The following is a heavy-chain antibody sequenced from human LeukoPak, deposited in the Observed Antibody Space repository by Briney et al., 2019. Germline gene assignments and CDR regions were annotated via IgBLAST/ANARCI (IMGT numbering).Heavy chain of an antibody. CDR3: ASDTAMVGGTFDY. D-gene: IGHD5-18*01. Sequence: SVKVSCKASGGTFSSYAISWVRQAPGQGLEWMGGIIPIFGTANYAQKFQGRVTITADKSTSTAYMELSSLRSEDTAVYYCASDTAMVGGTFDYWGQGTLVTVSS. CDR1: GGTFSSYA. J-gene: IGHJ4*02. CDR2: IIPIFGTA. V-gene: IGHV1-69*06.